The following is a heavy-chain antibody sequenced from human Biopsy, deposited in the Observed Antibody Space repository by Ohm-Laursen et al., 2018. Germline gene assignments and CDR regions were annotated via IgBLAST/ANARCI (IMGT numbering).Heavy chain of an antibody. V-gene: IGHV3-11*01. Sequence: SLRLSCAASGFTFSDYYMNWIRQAPGKGLEWVSFITNTGRTVYADSVKGRFTISRDNADNSLHLQMKSLRPEDTALYYCTKDLIPAGTDVWGQGTTVTVSS. D-gene: IGHD2-21*01. CDR3: TKDLIPAGTDV. J-gene: IGHJ6*02. CDR1: GFTFSDYY. CDR2: ITNTGRTV.